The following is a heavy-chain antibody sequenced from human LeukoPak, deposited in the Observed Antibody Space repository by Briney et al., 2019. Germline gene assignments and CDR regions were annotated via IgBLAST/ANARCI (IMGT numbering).Heavy chain of an antibody. CDR1: GGSFGGYY. J-gene: IGHJ5*02. V-gene: IGHV4-34*01. CDR2: INHSGST. Sequence: SETLSLTCAVYGGSFGGYYWSWIRQPPGKGLEWIGEINHSGSTNYNPSLKSRVTISVDTSKNQFSLKLSSVTAADTAVYYCARGGRALGRYSNYLYNWFDPWGQGTLVTVSS. CDR3: ARGGRALGRYSNYLYNWFDP. D-gene: IGHD4-11*01.